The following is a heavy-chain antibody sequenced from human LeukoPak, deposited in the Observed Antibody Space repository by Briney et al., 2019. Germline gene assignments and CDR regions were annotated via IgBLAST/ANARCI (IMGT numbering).Heavy chain of an antibody. CDR2: IKHDGSES. CDR3: VREGSRLGDY. Sequence: GGSLRLSCAASGFTFSGYWMTWIRQAPGKGLEWVANIKHDGSESYYVDSVKGRFTISRDNAKNSLYLQMDSLRAEDTAVYYCVREGSRLGDYWGQGTLVTVSS. V-gene: IGHV3-7*01. CDR1: GFTFSGYW. J-gene: IGHJ4*02.